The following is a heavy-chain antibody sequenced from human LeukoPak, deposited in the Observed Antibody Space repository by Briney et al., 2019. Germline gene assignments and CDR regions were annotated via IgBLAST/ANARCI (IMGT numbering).Heavy chain of an antibody. CDR2: IWYDGSNK. CDR1: GFTFSSYG. D-gene: IGHD6-13*01. CDR3: ARDRKGIAANYYYYMDV. V-gene: IGHV3-33*01. Sequence: GGSLRLSCAASGFTFSSYGMHWVRQAPGKGLEWVAVIWYDGSNKYYADSVKGRFTISRDNSKNTLYLQMNSLRAEDTAVYYCARDRKGIAANYYYYMDVWGKGTTVTVSS. J-gene: IGHJ6*03.